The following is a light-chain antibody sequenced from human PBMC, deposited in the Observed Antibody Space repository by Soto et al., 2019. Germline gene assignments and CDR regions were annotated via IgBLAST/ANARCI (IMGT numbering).Light chain of an antibody. CDR2: WAS. CDR3: QQYNSLPWT. CDR1: QTVLYNSNNKNY. Sequence: DIVMTQSPDSLAVSLGERTTINCKSSQTVLYNSNNKNYLAWYHQKPGQPPKLLIYWASTRESGVPARFSGSGSGTDFTLPISSLQAEDVGIYCCQQYNSLPWTFGQGTKVDIK. J-gene: IGKJ1*01. V-gene: IGKV4-1*01.